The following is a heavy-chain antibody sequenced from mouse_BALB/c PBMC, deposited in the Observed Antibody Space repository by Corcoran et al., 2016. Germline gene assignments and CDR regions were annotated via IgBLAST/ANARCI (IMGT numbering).Heavy chain of an antibody. D-gene: IGHD2-14*01. CDR3: TREGPGGYTFDY. CDR1: GYTFTSYV. J-gene: IGHJ2*01. Sequence: EVQLQQSGPELVKPGASVKMSCKASGYTFTSYVMHWVKQKPGQGLEWIGYIYPYNGDTQYNEKFKGTATLPSDKSSSTAYLELSRLASEDAAVYDGTREGPGGYTFDYWGQGTTLTVAA. V-gene: IGHV1S136*01. CDR2: IYPYNGDT.